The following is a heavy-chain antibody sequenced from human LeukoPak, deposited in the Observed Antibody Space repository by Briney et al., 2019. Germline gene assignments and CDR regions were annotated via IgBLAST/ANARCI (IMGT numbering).Heavy chain of an antibody. CDR3: ARPIRDILTGYYVGYFDY. Sequence: GASVKVSCKASGYTFTSYGISWVRQAPGQGLEWMGWISGYNGNTNYAQKLQGRVTMTTDTSTSTAYMELRSLRSDDTAVYYCARPIRDILTGYYVGYFDYWGQGTLVTVSS. V-gene: IGHV1-18*01. J-gene: IGHJ4*02. CDR1: GYTFTSYG. CDR2: ISGYNGNT. D-gene: IGHD3-9*01.